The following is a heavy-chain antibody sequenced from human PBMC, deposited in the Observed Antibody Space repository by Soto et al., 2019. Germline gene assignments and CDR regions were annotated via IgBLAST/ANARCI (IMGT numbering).Heavy chain of an antibody. CDR1: GGSISSGGYS. CDR2: IYHSGT. D-gene: IGHD6-19*01. J-gene: IGHJ4*02. Sequence: SETLSLTCAVSGGSISSGGYSWSWIRQPPGKGLEWIGYIYHSGTYYNPSLKSRVTISVDRSKNQFSLKLSSVTSADTAVYYCARAGGLGAVAVDYWGQGTLVT. CDR3: ARAGGLGAVAVDY. V-gene: IGHV4-30-2*01.